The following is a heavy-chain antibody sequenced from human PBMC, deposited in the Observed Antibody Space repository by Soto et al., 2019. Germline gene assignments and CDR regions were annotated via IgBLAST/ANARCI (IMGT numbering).Heavy chain of an antibody. CDR2: IYYSGST. D-gene: IGHD3-22*01. CDR1: GGAISCDY. Sequence: SETLSLSCTVSGGAISCDYSSWIRQPPGKGLEWIGYIYYSGSTNYNPPLKSRVTISVDTSKNQFSLKLSSATAADTAVYYCARGREGVVITTFAYYYYGMDVWGQGTTVTVSS. J-gene: IGHJ6*02. V-gene: IGHV4-59*01. CDR3: ARGREGVVITTFAYYYYGMDV.